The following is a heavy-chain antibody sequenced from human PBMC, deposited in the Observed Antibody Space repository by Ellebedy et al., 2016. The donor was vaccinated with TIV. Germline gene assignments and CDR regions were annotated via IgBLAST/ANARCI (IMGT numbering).Heavy chain of an antibody. J-gene: IGHJ5*01. CDR3: ARGFSVNWFDS. V-gene: IGHV3-74*01. D-gene: IGHD6-25*01. CDR1: GFTFSSYW. Sequence: PGGSLRLSCAASGFTFSSYWMHWVRQAPGKGLVCVSRFNSDGSSTSYADSVKGRFTISRDNAKNTLYLQMNSLRAEDTAVYYCARGFSVNWFDSWGQGTLVTVSS. CDR2: FNSDGSST.